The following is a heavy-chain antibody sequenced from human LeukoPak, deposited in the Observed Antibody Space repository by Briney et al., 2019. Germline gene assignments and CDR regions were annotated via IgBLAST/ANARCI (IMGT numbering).Heavy chain of an antibody. CDR2: VYYSGST. D-gene: IGHD3-22*01. J-gene: IGHJ3*02. V-gene: IGHV4-39*07. CDR3: ARDADYDSSGYYFDAFDI. Sequence: SETLSLTCNVSGGSISSTINYWGWIRQPPGKGLEWIGRVYYSGSTYYGPSLKGRVTISVDTSKSQFSLTLSSVTAADTAVYYCARDADYDSSGYYFDAFDIWGQGTMVTVSS. CDR1: GGSISSTINY.